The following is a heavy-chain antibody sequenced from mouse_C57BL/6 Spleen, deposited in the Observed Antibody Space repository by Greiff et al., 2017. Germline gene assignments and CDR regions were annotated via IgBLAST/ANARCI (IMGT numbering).Heavy chain of an antibody. J-gene: IGHJ2*01. CDR1: CYAFSSYW. CDR2: IYPGDGDT. Sequence: VQLQQSGAELVKPGASVKISCKASCYAFSSYWMNWVKQRPGKGLEWIGQIYPGDGDTNYNGKFKGKATLTADKSSSTAYMQLSSLTSEDSAVYFCARSRHNTVVAPDFDYWGQGTTLTVSS. V-gene: IGHV1-80*01. CDR3: ARSRHNTVVAPDFDY. D-gene: IGHD1-1*01.